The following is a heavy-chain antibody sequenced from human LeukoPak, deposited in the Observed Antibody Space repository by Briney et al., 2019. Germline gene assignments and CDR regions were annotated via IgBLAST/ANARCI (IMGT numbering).Heavy chain of an antibody. D-gene: IGHD2-15*01. J-gene: IGHJ6*03. CDR2: ISYDGSSK. CDR3: AKNGDRGAYCTGGTCYPYFYYYMDV. CDR1: GFTFSSYA. V-gene: IGHV3-30*04. Sequence: GGSLRLSCAASGFTFSSYAMHWVRQAPGKGLQWVAVISYDGSSKYYADSVKGRFTFSRDNSKNTLYLQMNSLRAEDTAIYYCAKNGDRGAYCTGGTCYPYFYYYMDVWGKGTTVTI.